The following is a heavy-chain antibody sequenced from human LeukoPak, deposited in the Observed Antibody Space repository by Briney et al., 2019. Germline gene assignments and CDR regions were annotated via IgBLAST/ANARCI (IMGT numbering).Heavy chain of an antibody. CDR2: INHSGST. D-gene: IGHD2-21*02. CDR3: ARRTYCGGDCYLYYFDY. CDR1: GGSFSGYY. V-gene: IGHV4-34*01. J-gene: IGHJ4*02. Sequence: KPSETLSLTCAVYGGSFSGYYWSWIRQPPGKGLEWIGEINHSGSTNYNPSLKSRVTISVDTSKNQFSLELSSVTAADTAVYYCARRTYCGGDCYLYYFDYWGQGTLVTVSS.